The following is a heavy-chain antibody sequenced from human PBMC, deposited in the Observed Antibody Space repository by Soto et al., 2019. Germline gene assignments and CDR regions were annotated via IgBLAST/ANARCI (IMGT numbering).Heavy chain of an antibody. CDR2: TYYRSKWYN. V-gene: IGHV6-1*01. D-gene: IGHD6-19*01. J-gene: IGHJ3*02. Sequence: PSRGLEWLGRTYYRSKWYNDYAVSVKSRITINPDTSKNQFSLQLNSVTPEDTGVYFCARNVGSGWYPVGAFDIWAELTMVTVPS. CDR3: ARNVGSGWYPVGAFDI.